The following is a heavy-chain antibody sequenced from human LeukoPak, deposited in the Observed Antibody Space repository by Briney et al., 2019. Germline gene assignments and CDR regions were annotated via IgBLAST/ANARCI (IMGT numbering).Heavy chain of an antibody. CDR3: AGLNYYDSSGYYN. J-gene: IGHJ4*02. CDR1: GFTFDDYG. Sequence: GGSLRLSCAASGFTFDDYGMSWVRQAPGKGLEWVSGINWNGGSTGYADSVKGRFTISRDNAKNSLYLQMNSLRAEDKALYYCAGLNYYDSSGYYNWGQGTLVTVSS. CDR2: INWNGGST. V-gene: IGHV3-20*04. D-gene: IGHD3-22*01.